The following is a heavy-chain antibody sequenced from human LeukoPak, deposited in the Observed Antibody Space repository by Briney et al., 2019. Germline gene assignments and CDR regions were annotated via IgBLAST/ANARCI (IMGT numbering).Heavy chain of an antibody. V-gene: IGHV1-18*01. CDR3: ARGRDGYDYAGFDP. Sequence: ASVKDSCKASGYTFITYGIRWVRQAPGQGFEWMGWISSYNGNADYAQKFRGRVAMTTDPSTNTAYMELRSLGFEDSADYYCARGRDGYDYAGFDPWGQGTRVTVSS. J-gene: IGHJ5*02. CDR2: ISSYNGNA. D-gene: IGHD5-24*01. CDR1: GYTFITYG.